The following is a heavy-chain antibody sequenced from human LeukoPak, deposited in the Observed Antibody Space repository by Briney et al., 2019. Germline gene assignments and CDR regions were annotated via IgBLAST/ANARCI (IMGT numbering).Heavy chain of an antibody. Sequence: SVKVSCKASGYTFTSYGISWVRQAPGQGLEWMGGIIPIFGTANYAQKFQGRVTITTDESTSTAYMELSSLRSEDTAVYYCAREGEGAFDIWGQGTMVTVSS. CDR1: GYTFTSYG. D-gene: IGHD3-10*01. J-gene: IGHJ3*02. CDR3: AREGEGAFDI. V-gene: IGHV1-69*05. CDR2: IIPIFGTA.